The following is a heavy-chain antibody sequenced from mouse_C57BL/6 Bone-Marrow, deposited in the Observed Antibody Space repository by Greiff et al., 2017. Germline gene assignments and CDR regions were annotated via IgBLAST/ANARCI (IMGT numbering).Heavy chain of an antibody. CDR2: IDPKSGGT. Sequence: QVQLQQPGAELVKPGASVKLSCKASGYTFTSYWMHWVKQRPGRGLEWIGRIDPKSGGTKYNEKFKSKATLTVDKPASTAYMQLSSLTSEDSAVYYGAVRGFAYWGQGTLVTVSA. J-gene: IGHJ3*01. V-gene: IGHV1-72*01. CDR1: GYTFTSYW. D-gene: IGHD1-1*01. CDR3: AVRGFAY.